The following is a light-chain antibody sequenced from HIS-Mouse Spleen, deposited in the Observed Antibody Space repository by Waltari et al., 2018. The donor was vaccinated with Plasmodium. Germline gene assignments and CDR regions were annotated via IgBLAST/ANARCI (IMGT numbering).Light chain of an antibody. Sequence: EIVMTQSPATLSVSPGERATLSCRASQSVSSNLAWYQQKPGQPPRLLIYGASTRDTGIPARFSGSGSGTEFTLTISSLQSEDFAVYYCQQYNNWSFTFGPGTKVDIK. CDR2: GAS. CDR3: QQYNNWSFT. CDR1: QSVSSN. V-gene: IGKV3-15*01. J-gene: IGKJ3*01.